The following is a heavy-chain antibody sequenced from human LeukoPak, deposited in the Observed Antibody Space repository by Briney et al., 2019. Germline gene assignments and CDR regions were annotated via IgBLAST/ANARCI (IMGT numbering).Heavy chain of an antibody. CDR2: INAGNGNT. D-gene: IGHD2-2*01. CDR1: GYTFPNYA. J-gene: IGHJ4*02. V-gene: IGHV1-3*01. CDR3: ARAYCSPTSCLMGGF. Sequence: GASVKVSCKASGYTFPNYAIYWVRQAPGQRLEWMGWINAGNGNTKYSQNFQGRVTITRDTSATTAYMSLNGLRFEDTAIYYCARAYCSPTSCLMGGFWGQGTLVTVSS.